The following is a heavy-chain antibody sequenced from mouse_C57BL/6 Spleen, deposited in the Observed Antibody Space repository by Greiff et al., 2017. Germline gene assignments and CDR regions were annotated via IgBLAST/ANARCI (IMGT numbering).Heavy chain of an antibody. CDR2: IDPEDGDT. J-gene: IGHJ4*01. CDR3: ARLGNDDGHAMDY. V-gene: IGHV14-2*01. D-gene: IGHD2-1*01. Sequence: EVQLQQSGAELVKPGASVKLSCTASGFNIKDYYMHWVKQRTEQGLEWIGRIDPEDGDTKYAPKFQGKATITADTSSNTAYLQLSSLTSEDTAVDYCARLGNDDGHAMDYWGQGTSVTVSS. CDR1: GFNIKDYY.